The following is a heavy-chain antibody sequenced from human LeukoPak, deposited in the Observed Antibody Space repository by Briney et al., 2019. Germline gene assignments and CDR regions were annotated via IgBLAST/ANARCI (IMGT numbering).Heavy chain of an antibody. CDR3: ASSDYGDPYY. D-gene: IGHD4-17*01. CDR1: GFTFDDYA. J-gene: IGHJ4*02. Sequence: GRSLRLSCAASGFTFDDYAMHWVRQAPGKGLEWVSGISWNSGSIGYADSVKGRFTISRDNARNSLYLQMNSLRAEDTAVYYCASSDYGDPYYWGQGTLVTVSS. V-gene: IGHV3-9*01. CDR2: ISWNSGSI.